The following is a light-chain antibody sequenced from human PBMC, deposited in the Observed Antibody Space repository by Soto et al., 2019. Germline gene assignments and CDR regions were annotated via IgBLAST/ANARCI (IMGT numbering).Light chain of an antibody. Sequence: EIVMTQSPATLSVSPGERATLSRRASRGISSNLAWYQQKPGQAPRLLIYGASSRATGIPDRFSGSGSGTDFTLTISRLEPEDFAVYYCQQYGRENTFGQGTRLEIK. CDR2: GAS. CDR3: QQYGRENT. V-gene: IGKV3-20*01. J-gene: IGKJ5*01. CDR1: RGISSN.